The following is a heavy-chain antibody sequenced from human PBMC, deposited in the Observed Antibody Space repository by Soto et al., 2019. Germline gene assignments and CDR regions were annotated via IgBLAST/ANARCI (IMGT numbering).Heavy chain of an antibody. CDR1: GFTFSGSA. CDR3: TNPQVYYGMDV. J-gene: IGHJ6*02. V-gene: IGHV3-73*02. Sequence: EVQLVESGGGLVQPGGSLKLSCAASGFTFSGSAVQWVRQASGKGLEWVGRIRSKANNYATAYAASVQGRFTIFRDDLKNTAYLQMNSLKTEDTAVYYCTNPQVYYGMDVWGQGTTVTVSS. CDR2: IRSKANNYAT.